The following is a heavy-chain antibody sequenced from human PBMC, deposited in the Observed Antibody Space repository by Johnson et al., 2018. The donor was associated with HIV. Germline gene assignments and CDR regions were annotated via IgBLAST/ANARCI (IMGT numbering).Heavy chain of an antibody. V-gene: IGHV3-23*04. CDR3: AKDPAVVPPICFDV. J-gene: IGHJ3*01. D-gene: IGHD3-22*01. CDR1: GFTFSDHA. CDR2: MSGSGAVT. Sequence: VQLVESGGGLVQPGGSLRLSCAGSGFTFSDHAMGWVRQAPGKGLEWVSSMSGSGAVTYYADSVKGRFTISRDNSNNRLFLQMHSLRAEDTAVYYCAKDPAVVPPICFDVWGQGTVVTVSS.